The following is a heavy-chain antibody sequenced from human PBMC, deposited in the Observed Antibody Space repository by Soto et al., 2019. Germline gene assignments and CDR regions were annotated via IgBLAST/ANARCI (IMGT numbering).Heavy chain of an antibody. CDR1: GGSFSDLY. CDR2: IDHSGNT. D-gene: IGHD1-26*01. CDR3: VGGRGRLVGFDY. V-gene: IGHV4-34*01. J-gene: IGHJ4*02. Sequence: QVQLQQWGAGLLKPSETLSLTCAVNGGSFSDLYWNWIRQPPGKGLEWVGEIDHSGNTNYSPSLKSRVTISVDTSKNQFSLKLRSVTAADTAEYYCVGGRGRLVGFDYWGQGTLVTVSS.